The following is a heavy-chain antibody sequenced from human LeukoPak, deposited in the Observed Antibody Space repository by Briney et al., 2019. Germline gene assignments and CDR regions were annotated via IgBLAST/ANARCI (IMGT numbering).Heavy chain of an antibody. CDR3: AKEIYYGDHLSFQH. D-gene: IGHD4-17*01. V-gene: IGHV3-30*18. Sequence: PGGSLRLSCAASGFTFSSYGMPWVRQAPGKGLEWVAVISYDGSNKYYADSVKGRFTISRDNSKNTLYLQMNSLRAEDTAVYYCAKEIYYGDHLSFQHWGQGTLVTVSS. CDR2: ISYDGSNK. J-gene: IGHJ1*01. CDR1: GFTFSSYG.